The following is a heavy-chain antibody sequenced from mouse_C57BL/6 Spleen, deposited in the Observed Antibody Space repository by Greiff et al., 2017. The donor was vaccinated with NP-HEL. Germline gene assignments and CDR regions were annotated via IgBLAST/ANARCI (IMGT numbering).Heavy chain of an antibody. CDR2: IYPGDGDT. V-gene: IGHV1-82*01. Sequence: QVQLKESGPELVKPGASVKISCKASSYAFSSSWMNWVKQRPGKGLEWIGRIYPGDGDTNYNGKFKGKATLTADKSSSTAYMQLSSLTSEDSAVYFCTRDHFDYWGQGTTLTVSS. CDR1: SYAFSSSW. J-gene: IGHJ2*01. CDR3: TRDHFDY.